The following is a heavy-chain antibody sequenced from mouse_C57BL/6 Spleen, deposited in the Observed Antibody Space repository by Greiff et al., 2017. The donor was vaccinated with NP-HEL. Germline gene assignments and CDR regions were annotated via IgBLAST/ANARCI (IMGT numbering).Heavy chain of an antibody. Sequence: QVQLKQPGAELVKPGASVKLSCKASGYTFTSYWMHWVKQRPGQGLEWIGMIHPNSGSTNYNEKFKSKATLTVDKSSSTAYMQLSSLTSEDSAVYYCARRDGYYDYFDYWGQGTTLTVSS. CDR2: IHPNSGST. J-gene: IGHJ2*01. CDR1: GYTFTSYW. V-gene: IGHV1-64*01. CDR3: ARRDGYYDYFDY. D-gene: IGHD2-3*01.